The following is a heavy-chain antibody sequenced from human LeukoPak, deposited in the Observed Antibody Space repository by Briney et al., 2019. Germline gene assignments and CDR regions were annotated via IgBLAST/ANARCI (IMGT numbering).Heavy chain of an antibody. D-gene: IGHD6-13*01. CDR3: ARSGGNFYSSTWYGH. V-gene: IGHV5-51*01. Sequence: GESLKISCKGSGYSFTSYWIAWVRQMPGKGPEWMGIIYPGDSDTRYSPSFQGQVTISADKSISTAYLQWSSLKASDTAMYYCARSGGNFYSSTWYGHWGQGTLVTVSS. J-gene: IGHJ1*01. CDR1: GYSFTSYW. CDR2: IYPGDSDT.